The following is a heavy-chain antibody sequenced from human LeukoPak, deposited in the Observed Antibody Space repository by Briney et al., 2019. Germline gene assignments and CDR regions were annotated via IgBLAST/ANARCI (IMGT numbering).Heavy chain of an antibody. Sequence: ASVKVSCKASGYTFTGYYMHWVRQAPGQGLEWMGWINPNSGGTNYARKFQGRVTMTRDTSMTTAYVQLSRLTSDDTAVYYCARGGPWQLAPNYYYYYMDVWGKGTRVTVSS. CDR2: INPNSGGT. CDR1: GYTFTGYY. J-gene: IGHJ6*03. V-gene: IGHV1-2*02. D-gene: IGHD6-6*01. CDR3: ARGGPWQLAPNYYYYYMDV.